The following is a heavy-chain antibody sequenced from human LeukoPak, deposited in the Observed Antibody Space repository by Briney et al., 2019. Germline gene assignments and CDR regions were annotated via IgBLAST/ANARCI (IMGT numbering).Heavy chain of an antibody. CDR2: ISSSGTTI. D-gene: IGHD3-10*01. Sequence: GGSLRLSCAASGFTFLSYGMNWVRQAPGKGLEWVSYISSSGTTIYYADSVKGRFTISRDNAKNTLYLQMNSLRAEDTAVYYCARVFRVLWFGELLNGDAFNIWGQGTMVTVSS. V-gene: IGHV3-48*04. J-gene: IGHJ3*02. CDR1: GFTFLSYG. CDR3: ARVFRVLWFGELLNGDAFNI.